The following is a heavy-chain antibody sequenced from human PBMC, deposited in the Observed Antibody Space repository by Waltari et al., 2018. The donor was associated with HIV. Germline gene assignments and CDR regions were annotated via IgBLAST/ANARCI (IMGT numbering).Heavy chain of an antibody. V-gene: IGHV3-23*01. CDR1: GFTCSNYA. CDR3: VKDPTTITRGYFDL. D-gene: IGHD4-4*01. J-gene: IGHJ2*01. CDR2: LTSAGSIT. Sequence: EEQLLESGGGLGQPGGSLRLSCVASGFTCSNYAMTWLRQIPGKGLEWVAGLTSAGSITYHADSVQGRFIISRDNSKHTLFLQMTNLRVEDTAVYYCVKDPTTITRGYFDLWGRGNLVTVSS.